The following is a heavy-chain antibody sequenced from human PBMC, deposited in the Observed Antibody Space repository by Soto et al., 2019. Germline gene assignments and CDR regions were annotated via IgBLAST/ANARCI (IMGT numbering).Heavy chain of an antibody. Sequence: PSETLSLTCTVSGGSISRFYWSWIRQPPGKGLEWIGYIYYSGSTNYNPSLKSRVTISGDTSKNQFSLKLSSVTAADTAVYDCARVYVLAEGLYFDYWGQGTLVTVSS. D-gene: IGHD3-10*02. J-gene: IGHJ4*02. CDR1: GGSISRFY. V-gene: IGHV4-59*01. CDR2: IYYSGST. CDR3: ARVYVLAEGLYFDY.